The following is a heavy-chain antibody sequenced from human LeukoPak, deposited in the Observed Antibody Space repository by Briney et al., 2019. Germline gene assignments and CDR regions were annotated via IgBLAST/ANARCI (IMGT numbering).Heavy chain of an antibody. CDR3: ARFGYHGDYANWFDP. CDR2: ISSSGTYI. J-gene: IGHJ5*02. Sequence: GGSLGLSCAASGFPFSSYTMHWVRQAPGKGLEWVSSISSSGTYIYYADSLKGRFTIFRDNAKNSLFLQMNSLRVEDTAMYYCARFGYHGDYANWFDPWGQGTLVTVSS. V-gene: IGHV3-21*01. D-gene: IGHD4-17*01. CDR1: GFPFSSYT.